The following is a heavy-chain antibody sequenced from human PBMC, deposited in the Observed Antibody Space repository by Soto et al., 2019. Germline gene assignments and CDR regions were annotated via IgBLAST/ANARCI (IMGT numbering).Heavy chain of an antibody. CDR1: GFTFSSYS. J-gene: IGHJ4*02. Sequence: PGGSLRLSCAASGFTFSSYSMNWVRQAPGKGLEWVSYISSSHSTIYYADSVKGRFTISRDNAKNSLYLQMNSLRDEDTAVYYFGRGLYYYDSGVYGGYWGQETLVTVP. CDR2: ISSSHSTI. CDR3: GRGLYYYDSGVYGGY. V-gene: IGHV3-48*02. D-gene: IGHD3-22*01.